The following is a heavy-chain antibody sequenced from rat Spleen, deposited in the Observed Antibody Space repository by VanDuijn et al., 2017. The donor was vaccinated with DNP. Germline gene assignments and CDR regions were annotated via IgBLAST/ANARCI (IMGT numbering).Heavy chain of an antibody. Sequence: EVQLVESGGDLVQPGRSLKLSCVASGFTFSYYWMAWIRQVPGKGLEWIASITSGSGSTSYLDSVRGRFTISRDDAKDTLSLQMNSLRSEDTATYYCARVGDYHDGGDGDVLDVWGQGTSVTVSS. CDR3: ARVGDYHDGGDGDVLDV. CDR2: ITSGSGST. D-gene: IGHD1-12*02. J-gene: IGHJ4*01. CDR1: GFTFSYYW. V-gene: IGHV5-31*01.